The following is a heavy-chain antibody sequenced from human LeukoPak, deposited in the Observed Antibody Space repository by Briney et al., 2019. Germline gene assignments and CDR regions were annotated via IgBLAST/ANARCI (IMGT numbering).Heavy chain of an antibody. D-gene: IGHD3-10*01. CDR3: ARHAGSGSYYNAVVY. J-gene: IGHJ4*02. Sequence: GESLKISCKGSGYSFTSYWIGWVRQMPGKGLEWMGIIYPGDSDTRYSPSFQGQVTISADKSISTAYLQWSSLKASDTAMYYCARHAGSGSYYNAVVYWGQGTLVTVSS. CDR2: IYPGDSDT. CDR1: GYSFTSYW. V-gene: IGHV5-51*01.